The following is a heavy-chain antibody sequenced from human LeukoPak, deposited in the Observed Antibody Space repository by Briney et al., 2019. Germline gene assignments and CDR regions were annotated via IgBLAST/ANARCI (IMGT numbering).Heavy chain of an antibody. Sequence: ASVKVSCKASGYTFTGYYMHWVRQAPGQGLEWMGWINPNSGGTNYAQKFQGRVTMTRDTSISTAYMELSRLRSDDTAVYYCARHDIVVVPAVKDWFDPWGQGTLVTVSS. D-gene: IGHD2-2*01. CDR2: INPNSGGT. CDR3: ARHDIVVVPAVKDWFDP. J-gene: IGHJ5*02. V-gene: IGHV1-2*02. CDR1: GYTFTGYY.